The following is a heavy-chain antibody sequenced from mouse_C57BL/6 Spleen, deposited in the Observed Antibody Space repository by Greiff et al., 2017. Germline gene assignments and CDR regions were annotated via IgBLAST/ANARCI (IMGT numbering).Heavy chain of an antibody. J-gene: IGHJ3*01. CDR3: ARERESPFAY. CDR2: IHPNSGST. CDR1: GYTFTSYW. Sequence: VKLQQPGAELVKPGASVKLSCKASGYTFTSYWMHWVKQRPGQGLEWIGMIHPNSGSTNYNEKFKSKATLTVDKSSSTAYMQLSSLTSEDSAVYYCARERESPFAYWGQGTLVTVSA. V-gene: IGHV1-64*01.